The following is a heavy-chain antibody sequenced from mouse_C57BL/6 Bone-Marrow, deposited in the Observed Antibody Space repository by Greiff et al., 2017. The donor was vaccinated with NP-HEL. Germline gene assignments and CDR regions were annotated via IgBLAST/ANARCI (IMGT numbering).Heavy chain of an antibody. CDR3: ARPGSSYDYYAMDY. CDR1: GYTFTSYG. CDR2: IYPRSGNT. D-gene: IGHD1-1*01. J-gene: IGHJ4*01. Sequence: QVQLQQSGAELARPGASVKLSCKASGYTFTSYGISWVKQRTGQGLEWIGEIYPRSGNTYYNEKFKGKATLTADKSSSTAYMELRRLTSEDSAVYFCARPGSSYDYYAMDYWGQGTSVTVSS. V-gene: IGHV1-81*01.